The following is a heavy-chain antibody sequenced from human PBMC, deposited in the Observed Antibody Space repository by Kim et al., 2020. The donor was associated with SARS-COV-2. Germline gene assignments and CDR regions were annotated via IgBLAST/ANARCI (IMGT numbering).Heavy chain of an antibody. CDR1: GFTFSSYS. D-gene: IGHD6-19*01. CDR3: ARVLTSGCSYFYY. J-gene: IGHJ4*02. V-gene: IGHV3-21*04. Sequence: GGSLRLSCAASGFTFSSYSMNWVRQAPGKGLEWISSISSSSSYIYYADSVKGRFTISRDNARASLYLQMKSLRAEDTAVYYYARVLTSGCSYFYYLGQG. CDR2: ISSSSSYI.